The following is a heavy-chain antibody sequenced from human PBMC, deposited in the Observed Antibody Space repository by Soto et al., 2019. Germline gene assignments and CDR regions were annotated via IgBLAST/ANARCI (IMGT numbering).Heavy chain of an antibody. CDR1: GGTLSSYA. CDR3: ARASLYGGNTGVYDY. Sequence: KRSCQASGGTLSSYAIRCVRQAPGQGLEWMGGIIPIFGTANYAQKFQGRVTITADESTSTAYMELSSLRSVDPAVYYCARASLYGGNTGVYDYWGQGTLVTVSS. D-gene: IGHD4-17*01. CDR2: IIPIFGTA. J-gene: IGHJ4*02. V-gene: IGHV1-69*01.